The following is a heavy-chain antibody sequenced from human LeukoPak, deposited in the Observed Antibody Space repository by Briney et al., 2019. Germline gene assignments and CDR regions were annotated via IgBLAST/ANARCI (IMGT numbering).Heavy chain of an antibody. Sequence: QPGRSLRLSCAASGFTFDDYAMHWVRQAPGKGLEWVSGISWKSGSIDYADSVKGRFTISRDNAKNSLYLQMNSLRAEDTAVYYCARSFRATIFGVVTVDYWGQGTLVTVSS. D-gene: IGHD3-3*01. CDR1: GFTFDDYA. J-gene: IGHJ4*02. CDR3: ARSFRATIFGVVTVDY. CDR2: ISWKSGSI. V-gene: IGHV3-9*01.